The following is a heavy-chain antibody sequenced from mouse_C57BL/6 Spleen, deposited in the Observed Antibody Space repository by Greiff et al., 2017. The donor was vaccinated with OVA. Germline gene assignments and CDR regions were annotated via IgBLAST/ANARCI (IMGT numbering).Heavy chain of an antibody. J-gene: IGHJ2*01. Sequence: SGPELVKPGASVKMSCKASGYTFTDYNMHWVKQSHGKSLEWIGYINPNNGGTSYNQKFKGKATLTVNKSSSTAYMELRSLTSEDSAVYYCARGGYYHYFDYWGQGTTLTVSS. CDR2: INPNNGGT. CDR3: ARGGYYHYFDY. V-gene: IGHV1-22*01. CDR1: GYTFTDYN. D-gene: IGHD2-3*01.